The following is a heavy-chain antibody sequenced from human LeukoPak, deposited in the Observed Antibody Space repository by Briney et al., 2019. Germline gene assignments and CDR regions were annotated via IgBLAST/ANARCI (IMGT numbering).Heavy chain of an antibody. CDR1: GGSISSYY. J-gene: IGHJ4*02. Sequence: PSETLSLTCNVSGGSISSYYWSWIRQPPGKGLESIGYIYYSGSTNYNPSLKSRVTISIDTSKNQFSLKLSSVTAADTAVYYCARADSSSWYAPFDYWGQGTLVTVSS. D-gene: IGHD6-13*01. V-gene: IGHV4-59*01. CDR2: IYYSGST. CDR3: ARADSSSWYAPFDY.